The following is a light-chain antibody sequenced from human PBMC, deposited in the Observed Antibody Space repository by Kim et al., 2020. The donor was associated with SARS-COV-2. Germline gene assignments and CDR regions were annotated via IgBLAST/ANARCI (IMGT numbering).Light chain of an antibody. CDR3: QQTYSASRT. J-gene: IGKJ4*01. V-gene: IGKV1-39*01. CDR1: QDISRY. Sequence: DIQMTQSPSSLSASVGDRVTITCRASQDISRYLNWYQQKPGKAPKLLIYTASSLQSGVPSRFTGSGSETDFTLTISSLQPADFATCYCQQTYSASRTFGEGATVDSK. CDR2: TAS.